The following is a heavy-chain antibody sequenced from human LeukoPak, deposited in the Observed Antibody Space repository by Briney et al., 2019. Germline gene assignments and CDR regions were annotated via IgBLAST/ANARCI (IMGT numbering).Heavy chain of an antibody. D-gene: IGHD3-9*01. Sequence: SETLSLTCTVSGGSISSYYWGWIRQPAGKGLEWIGRIYTSGSTNYNPSLKSRVTMSVDTSKNQFSLKLSSVTAADTAVYYCAREDYDILTGYPNWGQGTLVTVSS. CDR2: IYTSGST. CDR3: AREDYDILTGYPN. V-gene: IGHV4-4*07. CDR1: GGSISSYY. J-gene: IGHJ4*02.